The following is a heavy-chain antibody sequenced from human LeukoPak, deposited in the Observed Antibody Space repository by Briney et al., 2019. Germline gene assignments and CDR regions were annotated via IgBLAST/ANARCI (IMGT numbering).Heavy chain of an antibody. D-gene: IGHD3-10*01. CDR3: ARELYYYGSGSYYNYYGMDV. CDR2: ISYDGSNK. J-gene: IGHJ6*02. CDR1: GFTFSSYA. Sequence: GGSLRLSCAASGFTFSSYAMHWVRQAPGKGLEWVAVISYDGSNKYYADSVKGRFTISRDNSKNTLYLQMNSLRAEDTAVYYCARELYYYGSGSYYNYYGMDVWGQGTTVTVSS. V-gene: IGHV3-30*04.